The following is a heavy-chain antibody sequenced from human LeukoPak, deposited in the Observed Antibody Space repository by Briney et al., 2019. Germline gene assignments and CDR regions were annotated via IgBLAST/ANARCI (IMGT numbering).Heavy chain of an antibody. J-gene: IGHJ4*02. CDR1: GFTFSSYG. V-gene: IGHV3-23*01. CDR2: ISSTGGTA. D-gene: IGHD3-10*01. CDR3: ARDLVRGYSDY. Sequence: PGGSLRLSCAASGFTFSSYGMSWVRRAPGKGLEWVSAISSTGGTAYYADSVKGRFTISRDNSKNTLYLQMNSLRAEDTAVYYCARDLVRGYSDYWGQGTLVTVSS.